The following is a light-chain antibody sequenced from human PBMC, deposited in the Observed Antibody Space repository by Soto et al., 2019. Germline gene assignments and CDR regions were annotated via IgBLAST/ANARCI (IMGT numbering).Light chain of an antibody. CDR1: QGI. Sequence: DIPMTQSPSSLSASVGDRVTITCRASQGIAWFQQKPGKAPKSLIYAASSLQSGVPSKFSGSGSGTDFTLTISSLQPEDFATYYCQQYKSYPLTFGQGTKVEIK. CDR2: AAS. J-gene: IGKJ1*01. CDR3: QQYKSYPLT. V-gene: IGKV1-16*02.